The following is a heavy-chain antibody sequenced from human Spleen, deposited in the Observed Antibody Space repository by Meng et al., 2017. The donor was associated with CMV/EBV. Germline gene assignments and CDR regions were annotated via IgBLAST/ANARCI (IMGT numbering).Heavy chain of an antibody. CDR2: ISSSSSYI. CDR3: ARIMSGYENYDMDV. Sequence: GGSLRLSCAASGFTFSSYNMNWVRQAPGKGLEWVSSISSSSSYIYYADSLKGRFTISRDNAKNSLYLQMNSLSGEDTAIYYCARIMSGYENYDMDVWGQGTTVTVSS. CDR1: GFTFSSYN. D-gene: IGHD5-12*01. V-gene: IGHV3-21*01. J-gene: IGHJ6*02.